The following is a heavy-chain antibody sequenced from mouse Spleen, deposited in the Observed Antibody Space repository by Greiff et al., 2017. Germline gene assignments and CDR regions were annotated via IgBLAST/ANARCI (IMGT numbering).Heavy chain of an antibody. V-gene: IGHV5-4*01. D-gene: IGHD1-1*01. CDR2: ISDGGSYT. J-gene: IGHJ4*01. CDR3: ARDYYGSSYGGAMDY. Sequence: EVNVVESGGGLVKPGGSLKLSCAASGFTFSSYAMSWVRQTPEKRLEWVATISDGGSYTYYPDNVKGRFTISRDNAKNNLYLQMSHLKSEDTAMYYCARDYYGSSYGGAMDYWGQGTSVTVSS. CDR1: GFTFSSYA.